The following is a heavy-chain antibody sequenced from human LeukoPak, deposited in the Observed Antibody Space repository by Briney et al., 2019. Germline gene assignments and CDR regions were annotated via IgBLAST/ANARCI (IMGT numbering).Heavy chain of an antibody. V-gene: IGHV3-43*02. CDR1: GFTFSSYA. Sequence: GGSLRLSCAASGFTFSSYAMSWVRQAPGKGLEWVSAISGDGGSTYYADSVKGRFTISRDNSKNSLYLQMNSLRTEDTALYYCAKDIDPYYYYMTSGAKGPRSPSP. CDR3: AKDIDPYYYYMTS. J-gene: IGHJ6*03. CDR2: ISGDGGST.